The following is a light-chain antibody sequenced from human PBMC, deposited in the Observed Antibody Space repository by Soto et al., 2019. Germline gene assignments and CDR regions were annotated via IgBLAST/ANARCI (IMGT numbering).Light chain of an antibody. CDR2: DAS. J-gene: IGKJ5*01. CDR1: EISSSQ. V-gene: IGKV3-11*01. Sequence: EIVLSHSPASLSLSLGEGATLSCTAREISSSQLVWYQQKPGQAPRLLIYDASNRATGVPARFSGSGSGTDFTLTISSLEPEDFAVYYCQQRISWPITFGQGTRLEI. CDR3: QQRISWPIT.